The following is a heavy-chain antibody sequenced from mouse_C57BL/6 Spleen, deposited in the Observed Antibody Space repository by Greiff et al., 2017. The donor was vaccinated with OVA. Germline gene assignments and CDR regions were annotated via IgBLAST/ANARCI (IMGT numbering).Heavy chain of an antibody. CDR3: ARSSGNYEGTYAMDY. D-gene: IGHD2-1*01. Sequence: QVQLQQSGAELVRPGTSVKVSCKASGYAFTNYLIEWVKQRPGQGLEWIGVINPGSGGTNYNEKFKGKATLTADKSSSTAYMQLSSLTSEDSAVYFCARSSGNYEGTYAMDYWGQGTSVTVSS. J-gene: IGHJ4*01. CDR2: INPGSGGT. V-gene: IGHV1-54*01. CDR1: GYAFTNYL.